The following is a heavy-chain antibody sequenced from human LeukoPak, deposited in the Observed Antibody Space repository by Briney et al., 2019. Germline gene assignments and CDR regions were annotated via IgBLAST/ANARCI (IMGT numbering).Heavy chain of an antibody. J-gene: IGHJ4*02. D-gene: IGHD1-26*01. CDR2: INHSGST. V-gene: IGHV4-34*01. CDR1: GGSFSGYY. Sequence: SETLSLTCAVYGGSFSGYYWSWIRQPPGKGLEWIGEINHSGSTNYNPSLKSRVTISVDTSKNQFSPKLSSVTAADTAVYYCARRGGSYATGWGFDYWGQGTLVTVSS. CDR3: ARRGGSYATGWGFDY.